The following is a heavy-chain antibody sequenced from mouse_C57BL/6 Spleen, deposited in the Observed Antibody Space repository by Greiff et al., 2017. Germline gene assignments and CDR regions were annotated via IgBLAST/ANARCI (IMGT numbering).Heavy chain of an antibody. J-gene: IGHJ2*01. CDR1: GYTFTSSW. V-gene: IGHV1-72*01. Sequence: QVQLQQPGAELVKPGASVKLSCKASGYTFTSSWMHWVKQRPGRGLEWIGRIDPNSGGTKYNEKFKGKATLTVDKSSSPAYMQRSSLASEDAAVYESAREKSWVYFDYWGQGTTLTVSS. CDR3: AREKSWVYFDY. D-gene: IGHD4-1*01. CDR2: IDPNSGGT.